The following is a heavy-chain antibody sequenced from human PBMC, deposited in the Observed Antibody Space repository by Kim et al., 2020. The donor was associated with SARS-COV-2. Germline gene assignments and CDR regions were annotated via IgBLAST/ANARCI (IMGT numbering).Heavy chain of an antibody. CDR2: IKSRAGGATT. J-gene: IGHJ4*02. V-gene: IGHV3-15*01. Sequence: GGSLRLSCAGSGFTFSDVWMSWVRQAPGKGLEWVGRIKSRAGGATTDYAAPVEGRFTVTRDDSKNTLYLQMNSLKTEDTAVYYCTTDFGDCSSGYCYSRSGFDQWGQETLVTVSS. D-gene: IGHD2-15*01. CDR3: TTDFGDCSSGYCYSRSGFDQ. CDR1: GFTFSDVW.